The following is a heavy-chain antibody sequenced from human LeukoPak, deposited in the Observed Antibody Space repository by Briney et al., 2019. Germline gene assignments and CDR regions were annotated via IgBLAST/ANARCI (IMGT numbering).Heavy chain of an antibody. Sequence: GGSLRLSCAASGFTFSSYGTHWVSQAPGKGLEWVAFIRYDGNNKQSADSVRGRFTISRDDSKNTLYLQMNSLRAEDTALYYCAKTLRDSSGYYAAGYWGQGTLVTVSS. J-gene: IGHJ4*02. CDR3: AKTLRDSSGYYAAGY. CDR1: GFTFSSYG. D-gene: IGHD3-22*01. V-gene: IGHV3-30*02. CDR2: IRYDGNNK.